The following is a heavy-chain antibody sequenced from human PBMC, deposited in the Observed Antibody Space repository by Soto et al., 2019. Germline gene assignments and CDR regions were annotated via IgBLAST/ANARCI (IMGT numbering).Heavy chain of an antibody. D-gene: IGHD3-3*01. V-gene: IGHV4-4*02. CDR1: SGSISSSNW. CDR2: IYHSGST. CDR3: ARGTLFDSIFGVLPDFGVVTHLPDYFDY. Sequence: SKTLSLTCAVSSGSISSSNWWSWVRQPPGKGLEWIGEIYHSGSTNYNPSLKSRVTISVDKSKNQFSLKLSSVTAADTAVYYCARGTLFDSIFGVLPDFGVVTHLPDYFDYWGQGTLVTVSS. J-gene: IGHJ4*02.